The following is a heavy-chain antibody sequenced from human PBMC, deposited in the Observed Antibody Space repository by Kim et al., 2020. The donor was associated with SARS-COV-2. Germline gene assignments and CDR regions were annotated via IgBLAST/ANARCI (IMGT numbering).Heavy chain of an antibody. Sequence: YADPVKSRFTISRDNAQNSLYLRMNSLRVEDTAIYYCARCGGYGGFGYLYWGQGTLVTVSS. CDR3: ARCGGYGGFGYLY. V-gene: IGHV3-11*01. D-gene: IGHD5-12*01. J-gene: IGHJ4*02.